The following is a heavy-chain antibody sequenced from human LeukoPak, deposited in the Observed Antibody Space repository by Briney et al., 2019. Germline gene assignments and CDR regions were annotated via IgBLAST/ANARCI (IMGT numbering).Heavy chain of an antibody. CDR2: IKSDGST. CDR3: ARAPSEIGGYYPEYFRH. D-gene: IGHD3-22*01. CDR1: GFTFSTYW. J-gene: IGHJ1*01. Sequence: GGSLRLSCAASGFTFSTYWMHWVRQAPGKGLVWVSRIKSDGSTNYADSVKGRFTISRDNAKNTVSLQMDSLRAEDTGVYYCARAPSEIGGYYPEYFRHWGQGTLVTVSS. V-gene: IGHV3-74*01.